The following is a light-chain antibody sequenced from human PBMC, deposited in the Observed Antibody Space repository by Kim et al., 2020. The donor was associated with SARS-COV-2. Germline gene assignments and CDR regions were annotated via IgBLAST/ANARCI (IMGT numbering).Light chain of an antibody. Sequence: RVTIACTGSSSNSGAGFDVHWYQHLPGTAPKLLIFDNTNRPSGVPDRFSGSKSGTSASLAITGLQAEDEADYYCQSYDNSLRGYVFGTGTKVTVL. V-gene: IGLV1-40*01. CDR2: DNT. CDR1: SSNSGAGFD. CDR3: QSYDNSLRGYV. J-gene: IGLJ1*01.